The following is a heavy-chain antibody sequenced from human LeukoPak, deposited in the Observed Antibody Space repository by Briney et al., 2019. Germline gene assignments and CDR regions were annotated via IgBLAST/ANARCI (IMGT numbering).Heavy chain of an antibody. CDR3: ARANDYGSKLYYFDF. Sequence: GGSLRLSCAASGFNFNNYAMFWVRQAPGKGLDWVAGISYDGTNKYYADSVKGRFTISRDTSKSTLYLQMNSVRADDTAVYFCARANDYGSKLYYFDFWGQGTLVTVSS. D-gene: IGHD3-10*01. CDR2: ISYDGTNK. V-gene: IGHV3-30*04. J-gene: IGHJ4*02. CDR1: GFNFNNYA.